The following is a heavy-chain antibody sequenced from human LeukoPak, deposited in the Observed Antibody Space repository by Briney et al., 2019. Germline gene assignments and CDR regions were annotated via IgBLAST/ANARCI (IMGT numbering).Heavy chain of an antibody. J-gene: IGHJ5*02. V-gene: IGHV4-30-4*08. CDR1: GGSISSAAFY. CDR3: ARSLYYYGSGSWFDP. Sequence: SETLSLTCTVSGGSISSAAFYWSWIRQHPGKGRGWIGYIYYSGRTYYNPSLKSRVTISLDTSKNQFSLKLSSVTAADTAVYYCARSLYYYGSGSWFDPWGQGTLVTVSS. CDR2: IYYSGRT. D-gene: IGHD3-10*01.